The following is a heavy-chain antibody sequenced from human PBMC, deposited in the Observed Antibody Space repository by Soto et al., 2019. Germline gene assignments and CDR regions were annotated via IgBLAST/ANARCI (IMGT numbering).Heavy chain of an antibody. J-gene: IGHJ2*01. D-gene: IGHD3-22*01. Sequence: QVQLVQSGAEVKKPGASVKVSCKASGYTFTSYGISWVRQAPGQGLEWMGWISAYNGNTNYAQKLQGRVTMTTDTSTGTAYMELRSLRSDDTAVYFCARDRSLRYYDSSGYYPYWYFDLWGRGTLVTVSS. CDR2: ISAYNGNT. CDR3: ARDRSLRYYDSSGYYPYWYFDL. V-gene: IGHV1-18*04. CDR1: GYTFTSYG.